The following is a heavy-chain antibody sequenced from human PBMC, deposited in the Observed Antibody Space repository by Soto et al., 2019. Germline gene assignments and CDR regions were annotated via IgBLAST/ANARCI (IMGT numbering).Heavy chain of an antibody. CDR3: ARVENGYDYYGMDV. Sequence: SVKVSCKASGGTFSSYAISWVRQAPGQGLEWKGGIIPIFGTANYAQKFQGRVTITADESTSTAYMELCSLRSEDTAVYYCARVENGYDYYGMDVWGQGTTVTV. J-gene: IGHJ6*02. CDR2: IIPIFGTA. D-gene: IGHD2-8*01. V-gene: IGHV1-69*13. CDR1: GGTFSSYA.